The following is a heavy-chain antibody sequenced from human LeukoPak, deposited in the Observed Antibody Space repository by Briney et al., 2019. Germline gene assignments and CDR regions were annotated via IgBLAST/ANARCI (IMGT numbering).Heavy chain of an antibody. CDR1: GFTFSSYR. CDR3: ASQLGDASDI. CDR2: ISSSSSTI. D-gene: IGHD6-13*01. J-gene: IGHJ3*02. Sequence: VTLTLSCAASGFTFSSYRWIWVRQAPGKGLVGFSYISSSSSTIYYADSVKGRFTISRENGKNSLYLQMNSLRAEDTAVYYCASQLGDASDIWGQGTMVTVSS. V-gene: IGHV3-48*01.